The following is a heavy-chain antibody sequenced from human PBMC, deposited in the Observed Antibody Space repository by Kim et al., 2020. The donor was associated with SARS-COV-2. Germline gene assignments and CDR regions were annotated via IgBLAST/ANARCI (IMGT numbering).Heavy chain of an antibody. V-gene: IGHV1-18*01. D-gene: IGHD2-8*01. CDR3: ARGLSPLVWYFDY. J-gene: IGHJ4*02. Sequence: YAQKLQGRVTMTTDTSTSTAYMELRSLRSDDTAVYYCARGLSPLVWYFDYWGQGTLVTVSS.